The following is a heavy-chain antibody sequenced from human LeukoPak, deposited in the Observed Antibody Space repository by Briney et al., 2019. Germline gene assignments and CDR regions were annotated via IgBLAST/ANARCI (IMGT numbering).Heavy chain of an antibody. Sequence: PGGSLTLSCRASGFSVGDYAMSWVRQAPGKGPEWVSAISGGSDSTFYADSVKGRFAISRDNSKNTLYMQMNSLRVEDTAVYYCAKRGDSSGYYDYWGQGTLVTVSS. J-gene: IGHJ4*02. CDR3: AKRGDSSGYYDY. V-gene: IGHV3-23*01. CDR1: GFSVGDYA. D-gene: IGHD3-22*01. CDR2: ISGGSDST.